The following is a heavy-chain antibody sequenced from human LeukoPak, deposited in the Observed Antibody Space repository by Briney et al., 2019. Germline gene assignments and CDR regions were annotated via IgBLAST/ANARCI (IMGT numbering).Heavy chain of an antibody. Sequence: SVNVSCKASVGTFSSYAISWVRQAAGPGLEWLGRIITIFGTANYAQKFQGRVTITTDESTSTAYMELSSLRSEDTAVYYCARDGSGYYPLVAFDIWGQGTMVTVSS. D-gene: IGHD3-3*01. J-gene: IGHJ3*02. CDR2: IITIFGTA. CDR3: ARDGSGYYPLVAFDI. V-gene: IGHV1-69*05. CDR1: VGTFSSYA.